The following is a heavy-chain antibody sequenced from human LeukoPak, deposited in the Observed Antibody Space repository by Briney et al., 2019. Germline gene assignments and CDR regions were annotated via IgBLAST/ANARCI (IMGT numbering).Heavy chain of an antibody. J-gene: IGHJ4*02. D-gene: IGHD2-8*02. CDR1: GFTFSSYE. CDR2: ISGSGSTI. V-gene: IGHV3-48*03. Sequence: GGSLRLSCAASGFTFSSYEMSWVRQAPGKGLEWVSYISGSGSTIYYADSVRGRFTIPRDNSKSTLSLQMNSLRAEDTAIYYCATYRQVLLPFESWGQGTLVTVSS. CDR3: ATYRQVLLPFES.